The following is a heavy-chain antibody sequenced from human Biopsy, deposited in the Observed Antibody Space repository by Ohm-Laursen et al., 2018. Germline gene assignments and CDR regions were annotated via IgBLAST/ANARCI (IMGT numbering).Heavy chain of an antibody. Sequence: GTLSLTCTVSGDSISSYYWSWIRQPPGKGLQWIGYVYYTGSTDYNPSLQSRVTISVDTSKNHFSLRLRSVTPADTAIYYCARDLGYYSDRTVPGYFDLWGRGTLVTVSS. CDR2: VYYTGST. CDR1: GDSISSYY. V-gene: IGHV4-59*01. D-gene: IGHD3-22*01. J-gene: IGHJ2*01. CDR3: ARDLGYYSDRTVPGYFDL.